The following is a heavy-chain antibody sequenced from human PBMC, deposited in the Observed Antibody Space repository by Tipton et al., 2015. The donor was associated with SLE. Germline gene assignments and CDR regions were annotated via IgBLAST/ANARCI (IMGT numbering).Heavy chain of an antibody. J-gene: IGHJ4*02. CDR2: IYYSGST. D-gene: IGHD5-18*01. CDR3: ARDPGAAMVTDYFDY. CDR1: GGSISSYY. Sequence: TLSLTCTVSGGSISSYYWSWIRQPPGKGLEWIGYIYYSGSTNYNPSLTSRVTISVDTSKNQFSLKLSSVTAADTAVYYCARDPGAAMVTDYFDYWGQGTLVTVSS. V-gene: IGHV4-59*01.